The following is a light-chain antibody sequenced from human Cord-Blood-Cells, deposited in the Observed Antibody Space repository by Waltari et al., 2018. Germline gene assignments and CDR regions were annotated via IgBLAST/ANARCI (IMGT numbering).Light chain of an antibody. Sequence: EIVLTQSPATLSLSPGARATLSCRASQSVSSYLAWYQQKPGQAPRLLIYDASNRATGIPARCSGSGSETDFTLTISSLEPEDFAGYYCQQRSNGFGGGTKVEIK. J-gene: IGKJ4*01. CDR2: DAS. V-gene: IGKV3-11*01. CDR1: QSVSSY. CDR3: QQRSNG.